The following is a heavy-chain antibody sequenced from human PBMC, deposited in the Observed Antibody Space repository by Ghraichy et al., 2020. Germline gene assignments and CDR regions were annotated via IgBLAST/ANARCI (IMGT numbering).Heavy chain of an antibody. CDR3: ARDVSAFDI. J-gene: IGHJ3*02. Sequence: SCAASRFTFGNYWMTWVRQAPGKGLEWVANIKEDGSVKYYVDSVKGRFTISRDNAKNSLYLQMNTLRAEDTAVYYCARDVSAFDIWGQGTMVTVSS. V-gene: IGHV3-7*01. CDR2: IKEDGSVK. CDR1: RFTFGNYW. D-gene: IGHD5/OR15-5a*01.